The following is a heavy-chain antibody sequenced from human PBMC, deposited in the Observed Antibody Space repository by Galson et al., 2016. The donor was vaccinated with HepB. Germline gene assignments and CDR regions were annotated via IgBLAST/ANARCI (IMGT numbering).Heavy chain of an antibody. CDR2: MYYSGST. Sequence: LSLTCTVSGGSIGSYYWSWIRQAPGKGLEWIGYMYYSGSTNYNPSLKSRVTISVDTSKDQFSLKMTSVTAADTAVYYCARGFINITVPNTFGFDYWGQGTLVTVSS. V-gene: IGHV4-59*01. J-gene: IGHJ4*02. D-gene: IGHD3-16*01. CDR3: ARGFINITVPNTFGFDY. CDR1: GGSIGSYY.